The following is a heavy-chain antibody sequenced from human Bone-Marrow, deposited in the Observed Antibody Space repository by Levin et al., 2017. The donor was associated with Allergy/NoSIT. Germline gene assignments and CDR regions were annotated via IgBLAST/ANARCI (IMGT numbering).Heavy chain of an antibody. CDR2: LCHGGTT. D-gene: IGHD4-17*01. CDR3: AIIQGATKVDY. J-gene: IGHJ4*02. CDR1: GYSLRRSYC. V-gene: IGHV4-38-2*01. Sequence: PSETLSLTCAVSGYSLRRSYCWGWVRQPPGKGLEWIGSLCHGGTTYYNPSLMSRVTMSADTSKNQFSLKVNSVTAADTAIYYCAIIQGATKVDYWGQGTLATVSS.